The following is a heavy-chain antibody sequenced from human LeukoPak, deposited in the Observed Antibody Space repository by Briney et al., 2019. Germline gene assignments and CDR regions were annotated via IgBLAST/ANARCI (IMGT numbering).Heavy chain of an antibody. J-gene: IGHJ4*02. Sequence: GGSLRPSCAASGFTFSSYGMHWVRQAPGKGLEWVAVISYDGSNKYYADSVKGRFTISRDNSKNTLYLQMNSLRAEDTAVYYCAKDRIAVADPLDYWGQGTLVTVSS. V-gene: IGHV3-30*18. CDR3: AKDRIAVADPLDY. D-gene: IGHD6-19*01. CDR1: GFTFSSYG. CDR2: ISYDGSNK.